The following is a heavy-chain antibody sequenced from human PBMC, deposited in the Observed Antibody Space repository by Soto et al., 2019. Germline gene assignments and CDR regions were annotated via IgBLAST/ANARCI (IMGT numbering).Heavy chain of an antibody. CDR2: IKSKTDGGTV. CDR1: GFPFTNAW. V-gene: IGHV3-15*07. J-gene: IGHJ3*02. Sequence: EVQLVESGGDLVKPGGSLRLSCAASGFPFTNAWMNWVRQAPGKGLEWVGRIKSKTDGGTVDYAAPVKGRFTISRGDSKDTRYLQMNSRTTEDTAVYSGATSYVTHGAFDIWGQGTMVTVS. D-gene: IGHD3-16*01. CDR3: ATSYVTHGAFDI.